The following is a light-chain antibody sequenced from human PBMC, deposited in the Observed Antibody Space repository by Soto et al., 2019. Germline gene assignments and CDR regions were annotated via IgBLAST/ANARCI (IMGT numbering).Light chain of an antibody. CDR1: SSDVGAYTS. CDR3: SSYGGYNNVV. CDR2: EVN. J-gene: IGLJ1*01. V-gene: IGLV2-8*01. Sequence: QSVLTQPASVSGSPGQSITISCTGTSSDVGAYTSVSWYRQHPGKAPKLIIHEVNQRPSGVPDRFSGSKSGNTASLTVSGLQAEDEGTYYCSSYGGYNNVVFGTGTKLTVL.